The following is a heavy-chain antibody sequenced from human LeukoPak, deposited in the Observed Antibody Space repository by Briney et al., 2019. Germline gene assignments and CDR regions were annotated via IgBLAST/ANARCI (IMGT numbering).Heavy chain of an antibody. J-gene: IGHJ6*03. CDR1: GFTFSSYG. CDR3: AKAPPIRLRFFYMDV. Sequence: GGSLRLSCAASGFTFSSYGMSWVRQAPGKGLEWVSAISGSGGSTYYADSVKGRFTISRDNSKNTLYLQMNSLRAEDTAVYYCAKAPPIRLRFFYMDVWGKGTTVTVSS. D-gene: IGHD5-12*01. CDR2: ISGSGGST. V-gene: IGHV3-23*01.